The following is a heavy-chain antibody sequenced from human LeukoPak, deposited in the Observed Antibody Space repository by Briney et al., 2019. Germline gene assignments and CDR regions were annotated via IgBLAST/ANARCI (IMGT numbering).Heavy chain of an antibody. CDR1: GYTFTGYY. V-gene: IGHV1-2*02. CDR3: ARDPRGYYDSSGYSLGAFDI. D-gene: IGHD3-22*01. CDR2: INPNSGGT. Sequence: GASVKVSCKASGYTFTGYYIHWVRQAPGQGLEWMGWINPNSGGTNYAQKFQGRVTMTRDTSISTAYMELSRLRSDDTAVYYCARDPRGYYDSSGYSLGAFDIWGQGTMVTVSS. J-gene: IGHJ3*02.